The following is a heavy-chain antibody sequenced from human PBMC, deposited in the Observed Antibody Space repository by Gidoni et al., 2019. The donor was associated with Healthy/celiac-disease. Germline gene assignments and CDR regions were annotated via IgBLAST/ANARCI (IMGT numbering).Heavy chain of an antibody. CDR1: GYTFTSYA. D-gene: IGHD3-10*01. Sequence: QVQLVQSGAEVKKPGASVKVSCKASGYTFTSYAMHWVRQAPGQRLEWMGWINAGNGNTKYSQKFQGRVTITRDTSASTAYMELSSLRSEDTAVYYCARDIWFGELYRWFDPWGQGTLVTVSS. V-gene: IGHV1-3*01. CDR2: INAGNGNT. CDR3: ARDIWFGELYRWFDP. J-gene: IGHJ5*02.